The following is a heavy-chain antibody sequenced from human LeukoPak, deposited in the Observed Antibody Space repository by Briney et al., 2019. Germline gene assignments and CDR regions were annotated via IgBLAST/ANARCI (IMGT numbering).Heavy chain of an antibody. CDR2: INHSGST. D-gene: IGHD3-22*01. J-gene: IGHJ5*02. CDR1: GGSFSGYY. Sequence: PSETLSLTCAVYGGSFSGYYWSWLRQPPGKGLEWLGEINHSGSTNYNPSLKSRVTISVDTSKNQFSLKLSSVTAADTAVYYCACGSSGYYYVGWFDPWGQGTLVTVSS. CDR3: ACGSSGYYYVGWFDP. V-gene: IGHV4-34*01.